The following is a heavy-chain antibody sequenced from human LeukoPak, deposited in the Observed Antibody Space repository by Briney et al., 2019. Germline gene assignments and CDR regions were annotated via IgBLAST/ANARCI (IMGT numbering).Heavy chain of an antibody. V-gene: IGHV3-74*01. CDR3: ARDGRGPDY. CDR2: IESDGRT. Sequence: GGSLRLSCAASGFTLSSHWMHWVRQVPGKGPVSVSRIESDGRTAYADSVKGRFIISRDNAKNTLYLQMNSLGVEDTAVYYCARDGRGPDYWGQGTLVTISS. D-gene: IGHD3/OR15-3a*01. CDR1: GFTLSSHW. J-gene: IGHJ4*02.